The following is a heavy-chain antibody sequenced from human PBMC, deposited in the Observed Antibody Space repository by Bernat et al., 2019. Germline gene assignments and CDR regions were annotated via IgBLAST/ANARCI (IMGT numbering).Heavy chain of an antibody. Sequence: QLQLQESGPGLVKPSETLSLTCTVSGGSISSSSYYWGWIRQPPGKGLEWIGSIYYSGSTYYNPSLKSRVTISVDTSKNQFSLKLSSVTAADTAVYYCARHIGVGHSSSSTSFDYWGQGTLVTVSS. CDR2: IYYSGST. D-gene: IGHD6-6*01. CDR3: ARHIGVGHSSSSTSFDY. CDR1: GGSISSSSYY. J-gene: IGHJ4*02. V-gene: IGHV4-39*01.